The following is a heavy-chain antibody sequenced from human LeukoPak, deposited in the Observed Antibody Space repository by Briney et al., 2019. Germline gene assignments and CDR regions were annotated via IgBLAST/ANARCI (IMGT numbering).Heavy chain of an antibody. Sequence: GGSLRLSCAASGFTFSDYYMSWTRQAPGKGLEWVSYISSSGSTIYYADSVKGRFTISRDNAKNSLYLQMNSLRAEDTAVYYCARDEATAHSYTNYYYYMDVWGKGTTVTVSS. V-gene: IGHV3-11*01. CDR3: ARDEATAHSYTNYYYYMDV. J-gene: IGHJ6*03. D-gene: IGHD2-21*02. CDR1: GFTFSDYY. CDR2: ISSSGSTI.